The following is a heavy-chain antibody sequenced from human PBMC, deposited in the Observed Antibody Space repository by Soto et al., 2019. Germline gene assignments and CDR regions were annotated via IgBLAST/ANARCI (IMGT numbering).Heavy chain of an antibody. J-gene: IGHJ4*02. CDR2: VHYTGGT. D-gene: IGHD1-1*01. Sequence: PSETLSLTCTVSGVSITSHYWSWIRQPPGKGLEWIGYVHYTGGTSYNPSFESRVTISVDTSKNHFSLKVNSVTAADTAVYYCARGVLFWGQGTQVTVSS. V-gene: IGHV4-59*11. CDR3: ARGVLF. CDR1: GVSITSHY.